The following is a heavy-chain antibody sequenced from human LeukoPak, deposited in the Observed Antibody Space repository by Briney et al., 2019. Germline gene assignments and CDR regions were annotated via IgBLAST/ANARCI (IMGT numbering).Heavy chain of an antibody. CDR2: INPGGGNT. Sequence: ASVKVSCKASGYTFTNYYMHWVRQAPGQGLEWMGLINPGGGNTNYAQNFQGRVTMTRDMSTSTVYMELSSLRSEDTAVYYCARGRYYYDSSGYDAFDIWGQGTMVTVSS. V-gene: IGHV1-46*01. CDR3: ARGRYYYDSSGYDAFDI. CDR1: GYTFTNYY. J-gene: IGHJ3*02. D-gene: IGHD3-22*01.